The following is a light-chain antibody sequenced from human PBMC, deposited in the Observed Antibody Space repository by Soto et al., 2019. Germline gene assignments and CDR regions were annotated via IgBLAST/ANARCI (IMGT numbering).Light chain of an antibody. J-gene: IGKJ1*01. CDR1: QSVSSY. CDR2: GAS. V-gene: IGKV3-20*01. CDR3: QRYDSLRT. Sequence: EIVMTQSPATLSVSPGERAALSFRASQSVSSYLDWYKQNPGQAPRLLIYGASNRATGIPDRFSGSGSGTDFTLTITRLEPEDFAMYYCQRYDSLRTFGQGTKVDI.